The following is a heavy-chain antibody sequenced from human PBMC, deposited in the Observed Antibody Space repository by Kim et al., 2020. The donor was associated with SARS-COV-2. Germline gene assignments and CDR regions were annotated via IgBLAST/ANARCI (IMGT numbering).Heavy chain of an antibody. CDR2: ISRSSGYI. D-gene: IGHD3-9*01. CDR3: ARSRGGFDWLLLSCAFDI. V-gene: IGHV3-21*01. Sequence: GGSLRLSCAASGFTFSSYSMNWVRQAPGKGLEWVSSISRSSGYIYYADSVKGRFTISRDNAKNSLYLQMNSLRAEDTAVYYCARSRGGFDWLLLSCAFDIWGQGTMGTVSS. J-gene: IGHJ3*02. CDR1: GFTFSSYS.